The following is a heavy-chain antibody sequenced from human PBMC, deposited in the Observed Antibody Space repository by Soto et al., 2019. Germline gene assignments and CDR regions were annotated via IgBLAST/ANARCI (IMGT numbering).Heavy chain of an antibody. Sequence: QVHLVQSGAEVKKPGASVKVSCKGSGYGFTTYGITWVRQAPGQGLEWMAWISAHNGNTNYAQKLQGRVTVTGDTSTSTAYMELRSLRSDDTAVYYCARGRYGEYWGQGALVTVSS. CDR1: GYGFTTYG. D-gene: IGHD3-10*01. CDR2: ISAHNGNT. CDR3: ARGRYGEY. V-gene: IGHV1-18*01. J-gene: IGHJ4*02.